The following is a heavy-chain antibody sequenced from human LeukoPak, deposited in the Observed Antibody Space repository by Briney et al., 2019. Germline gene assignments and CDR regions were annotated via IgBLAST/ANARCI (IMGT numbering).Heavy chain of an antibody. V-gene: IGHV3-30-3*01. J-gene: IGHJ4*02. Sequence: GGSLRLSCAASGFTFSSYAMHWVRQAPGKGLEWVAVISYDGSNKYYADSVKGRFTISRDNSKNTLYLQMNSLRAEDTAVYYCASKNYKYWGQGTLVTVSS. CDR1: GFTFSSYA. CDR3: ASKNYKY. CDR2: ISYDGSNK. D-gene: IGHD3-10*01.